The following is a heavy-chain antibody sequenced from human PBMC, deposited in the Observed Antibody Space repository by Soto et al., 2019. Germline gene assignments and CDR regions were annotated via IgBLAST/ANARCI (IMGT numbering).Heavy chain of an antibody. V-gene: IGHV4-34*01. Sequence: PSETLSLTCAVYGGSFSGYYWSWIRQPPGKGLEWIGEINHSGSTNYNPSLKSRVTISVDTSKNQFSLKLSSVTAADTAVYYCARDRGYSYALYYYYYGMDVWGQGTTVTVSS. CDR3: ARDRGYSYALYYYYYGMDV. J-gene: IGHJ6*02. CDR1: GGSFSGYY. CDR2: INHSGST. D-gene: IGHD5-18*01.